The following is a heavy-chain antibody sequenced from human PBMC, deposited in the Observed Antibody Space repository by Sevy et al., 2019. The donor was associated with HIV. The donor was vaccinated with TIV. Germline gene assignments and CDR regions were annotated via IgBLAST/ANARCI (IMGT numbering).Heavy chain of an antibody. Sequence: GGSLRLSCAASGFTVSSNYMSWVRQAPGKGLEWVSVIYSGGSTYYADSVKGRFTISRDNSKNPLYLQMNCLRAEDTAVYYCARASSIAARFDYWGQGTLVTVSS. J-gene: IGHJ4*02. D-gene: IGHD6-6*01. V-gene: IGHV3-53*01. CDR1: GFTVSSNY. CDR3: ARASSIAARFDY. CDR2: IYSGGST.